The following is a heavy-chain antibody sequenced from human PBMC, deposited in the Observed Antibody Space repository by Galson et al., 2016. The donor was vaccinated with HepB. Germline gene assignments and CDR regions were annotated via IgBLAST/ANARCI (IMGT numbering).Heavy chain of an antibody. CDR3: ARLRGLNFDQ. CDR2: IHPGDSDT. J-gene: IGHJ4*02. D-gene: IGHD2-15*01. CDR1: GYTFTTYW. V-gene: IGHV5-51*01. Sequence: QSGAEVKKPGDSLKISCEVSGYTFTTYWIGWVRQKPGKGLEWMGIIHPGDSDTRKSPSFQGQVNIPSDKSVSTAYLQWRSLKASDTAMYYCARLRGLNFDQWGQGTLVTVSS.